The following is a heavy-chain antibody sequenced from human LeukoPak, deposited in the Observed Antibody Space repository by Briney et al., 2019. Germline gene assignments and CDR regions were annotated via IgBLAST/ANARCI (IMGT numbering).Heavy chain of an antibody. D-gene: IGHD1-26*01. Sequence: GGSLRLSCAASGFTFSSYWMHWVRQAPGKGLVWVSRINSDGSITSYADSVKGRFTISRDNAKNTLYLQVNSLRAEDTAVYYCARDQWIYEWELLPFDYWGQGTLVTVSS. V-gene: IGHV3-74*01. CDR1: GFTFSSYW. J-gene: IGHJ4*02. CDR3: ARDQWIYEWELLPFDY. CDR2: INSDGSIT.